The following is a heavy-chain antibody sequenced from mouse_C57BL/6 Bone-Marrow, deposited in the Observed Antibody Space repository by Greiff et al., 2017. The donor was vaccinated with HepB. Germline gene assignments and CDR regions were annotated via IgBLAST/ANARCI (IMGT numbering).Heavy chain of an antibody. CDR1: GYTFTSYG. D-gene: IGHD1-1*01. CDR2: IDPNSGGT. J-gene: IGHJ3*01. Sequence: QVQLQQSGAELARPGASVKLSCKASGYTFTSYGISWVKQRTGRGLEWIGRIDPNSGGTKYNEKFKSKATLTVDKPSSTAYMQLSSLTSEDSAVYYCARGFHYYGSSPFAYWGQGTLVTVSA. V-gene: IGHV1-72*01. CDR3: ARGFHYYGSSPFAY.